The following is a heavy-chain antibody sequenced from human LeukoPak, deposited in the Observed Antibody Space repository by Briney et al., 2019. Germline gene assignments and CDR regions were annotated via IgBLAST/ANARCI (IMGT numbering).Heavy chain of an antibody. D-gene: IGHD3-22*01. J-gene: IGHJ4*02. Sequence: ASVKVSCKASGYTFTSYYIHWVRQAPGQGLEWMGTVDPSGGRTTYAQKFQGRVTMTRDTSTSTVYMELSSLRSDDTAVYYCARELNYDSSGYHFDYWGQGTLVTVAS. CDR3: ARELNYDSSGYHFDY. CDR2: VDPSGGRT. CDR1: GYTFTSYY. V-gene: IGHV1-46*01.